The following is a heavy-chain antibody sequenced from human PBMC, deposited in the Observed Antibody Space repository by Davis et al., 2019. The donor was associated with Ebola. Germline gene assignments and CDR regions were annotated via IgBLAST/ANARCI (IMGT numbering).Heavy chain of an antibody. V-gene: IGHV3-7*03. CDR2: INPDGTRK. J-gene: IGHJ4*02. CDR3: AKDPRTTRLGAIFDY. D-gene: IGHD1-26*01. Sequence: GESLKISCAASGFTFSSYWMTWVRQAPGKGLEWVAHINPDGTRKQYVDSVKGRFTISRDNSKNTLYLQMNSLRAEDTAVYYCAKDPRTTRLGAIFDYWGQGTLVTVSS. CDR1: GFTFSSYW.